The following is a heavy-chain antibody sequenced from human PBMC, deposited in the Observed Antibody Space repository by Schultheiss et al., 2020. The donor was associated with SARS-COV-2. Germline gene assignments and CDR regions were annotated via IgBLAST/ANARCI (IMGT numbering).Heavy chain of an antibody. Sequence: SETLSLTCTVSGGSISSYYWSWIRQPPGKGLEWIGYIYYSGSTNYNPSLKSRVTISVDTSKNQFSLKLSSVTAADTAVYYCAKVGRGFMDVWGQGTTVTVSS. D-gene: IGHD5-12*01. V-gene: IGHV4-59*01. CDR1: GGSISSYY. J-gene: IGHJ6*02. CDR3: AKVGRGFMDV. CDR2: IYYSGST.